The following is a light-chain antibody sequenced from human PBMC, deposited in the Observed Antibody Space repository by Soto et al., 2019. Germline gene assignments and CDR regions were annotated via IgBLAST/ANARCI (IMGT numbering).Light chain of an antibody. CDR1: QSVRSN. CDR2: DVS. V-gene: IGKV3-15*01. Sequence: EVVVTQSPATLSVSPRERATLSCRASQSVRSNLAWYQQEPGQAPRLLIYDVSTRATGIPARFSGSGSDTEFTLTISSLQFEDFAVYYCQHYNSWPLTFGGGTKVDIK. J-gene: IGKJ4*01. CDR3: QHYNSWPLT.